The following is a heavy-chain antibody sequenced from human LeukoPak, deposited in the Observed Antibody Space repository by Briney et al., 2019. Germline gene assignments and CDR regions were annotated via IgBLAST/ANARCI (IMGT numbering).Heavy chain of an antibody. CDR1: GFTFSSYW. CDR2: INSDGSTT. D-gene: IGHD4-23*01. Sequence: PGGSLRLSCAASGFTFSSYWMHWVRQAPGEGLVWVSRINSDGSTTSYADSVKGRFTISRDNAKNTLYLQMSSLRAEDTAVYYCAREYHGGNPGWGQGTLATVS. V-gene: IGHV3-74*01. J-gene: IGHJ4*02. CDR3: AREYHGGNPG.